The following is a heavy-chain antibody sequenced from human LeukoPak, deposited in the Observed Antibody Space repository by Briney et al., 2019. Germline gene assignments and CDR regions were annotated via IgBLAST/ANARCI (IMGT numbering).Heavy chain of an antibody. V-gene: IGHV4-34*01. J-gene: IGHJ4*02. D-gene: IGHD6-13*01. CDR2: INHSGST. CDR1: GGSFSGYY. CDR3: ARSGSWYCFDY. Sequence: SETLSLTCAVYGGSFSGYYWSWIRQPPGKGLEWIGEINHSGSTNYNPSLKSRVTISVDTSKNQFSLKLSSVTAADTAVYYCARSGSWYCFDYWGQGTLVTVSS.